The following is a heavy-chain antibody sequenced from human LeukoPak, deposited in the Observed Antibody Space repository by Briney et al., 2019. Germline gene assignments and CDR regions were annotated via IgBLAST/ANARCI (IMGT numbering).Heavy chain of an antibody. D-gene: IGHD3-22*01. Sequence: SETLSLTCTASGGSISSSSYYWGWIRQPPGMGLVWIGSFYYSRSTYYNPSLKSRVTISVDTSKNQFSLKLSSVTAADTAVYYCARDMGYYDSSGYYGYYFDYWGQGTLVTVSS. V-gene: IGHV4-39*07. CDR2: FYYSRST. J-gene: IGHJ4*02. CDR3: ARDMGYYDSSGYYGYYFDY. CDR1: GGSISSSSYY.